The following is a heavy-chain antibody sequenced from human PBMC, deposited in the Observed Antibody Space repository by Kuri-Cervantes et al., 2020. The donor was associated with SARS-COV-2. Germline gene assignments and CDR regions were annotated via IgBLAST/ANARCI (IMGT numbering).Heavy chain of an antibody. CDR1: GFTVSSNY. CDR2: IYSGGST. CDR3: AIDRGYGSGSYSDY. V-gene: IGHV3-53*01. J-gene: IGHJ4*02. D-gene: IGHD3-10*01. Sequence: GESLKISCAASGFTVSSNYMSWVRQAPGKGLEWVSVIYSGGSTYYADSVKGRFTISRDNSKNTLYLQMNSLRAEDTAVYYCAIDRGYGSGSYSDYWGQGTLVTVSS.